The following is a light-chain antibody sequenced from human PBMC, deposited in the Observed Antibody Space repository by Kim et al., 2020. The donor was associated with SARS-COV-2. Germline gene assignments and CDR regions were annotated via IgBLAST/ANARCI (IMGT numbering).Light chain of an antibody. Sequence: AIQLTQSQSSLSASVGDRVTITCRASQGISSAFAWYQQKPGKAPKLLIYDASSLESGVPSRFSDSGSGTGFTLTISSLQPEDFATYYCQQFNNYPITFVHGARLKIK. CDR2: DAS. V-gene: IGKV1D-13*01. CDR1: QGISSA. CDR3: QQFNNYPIT. J-gene: IGKJ5*01.